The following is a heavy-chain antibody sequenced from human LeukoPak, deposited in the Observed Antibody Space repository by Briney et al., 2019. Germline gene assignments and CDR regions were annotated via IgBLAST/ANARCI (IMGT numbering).Heavy chain of an antibody. D-gene: IGHD3-10*01. CDR1: GFTFSSYA. CDR3: AKSLRQSDGEPGLYYYNYYGMDV. Sequence: GGSLRLSCAASGFTFSSYAMSWVRQAPGKGLEWVSGISGSGGNTYYADSVKGRFTISRDNSKNTLYLQMDNLRAEDTAVHYCAKSLRQSDGEPGLYYYNYYGMDVWGQGTTVTVSS. V-gene: IGHV3-23*01. J-gene: IGHJ6*02. CDR2: ISGSGGNT.